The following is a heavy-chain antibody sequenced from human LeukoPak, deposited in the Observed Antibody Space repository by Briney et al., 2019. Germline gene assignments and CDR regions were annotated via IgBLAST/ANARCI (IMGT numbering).Heavy chain of an antibody. CDR3: ARDLIGESYSSSWIGGH. CDR2: IKQDGSEK. Sequence: GGSLRLSCAASGFTFSSYWMSWVRQAPGKGLEWVANIKQDGSEKYYVDSVKGRFTISRDNAKNSLYLQMNSLRAEDTAVYYCARDLIGESYSSSWIGGHWGQGTLVTVSS. V-gene: IGHV3-7*01. D-gene: IGHD6-13*01. CDR1: GFTFSSYW. J-gene: IGHJ4*02.